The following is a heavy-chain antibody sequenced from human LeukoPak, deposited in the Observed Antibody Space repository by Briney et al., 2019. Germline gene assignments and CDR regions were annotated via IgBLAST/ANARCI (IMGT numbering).Heavy chain of an antibody. D-gene: IGHD2-2*02. CDR2: IIPIFGTA. CDR3: ARDLRDIVVVRAAIGWFDP. J-gene: IGHJ5*02. Sequence: GSSVKVSCKASGGTFSSYAISWVRQAPGQGLGWMGGIIPIFGTANYAQKFQGRVTITTDESTSTAYMELSSLRSEDTAVYYCARDLRDIVVVRAAIGWFDPWGQGTLVTVSS. V-gene: IGHV1-69*05. CDR1: GGTFSSYA.